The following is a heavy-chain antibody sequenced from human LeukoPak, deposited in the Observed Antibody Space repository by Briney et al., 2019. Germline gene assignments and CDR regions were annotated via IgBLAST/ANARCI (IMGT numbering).Heavy chain of an antibody. Sequence: GGSLRLSCAASGFTFSSYVMHWVRQGPGKGLEWLAIISYDGRNNHYGDSVKGRFTISRDNSKNTLHLQMNSLRAEDTAVYYCAKLGFDSSGSHTLFDYWGQGTQVTVSS. D-gene: IGHD3-22*01. V-gene: IGHV3-30*18. CDR1: GFTFSSYV. CDR3: AKLGFDSSGSHTLFDY. CDR2: ISYDGRNN. J-gene: IGHJ4*02.